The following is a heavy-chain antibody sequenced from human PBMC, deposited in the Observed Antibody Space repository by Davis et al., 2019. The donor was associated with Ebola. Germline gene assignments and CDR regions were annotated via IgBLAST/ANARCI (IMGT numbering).Heavy chain of an antibody. V-gene: IGHV1-2*02. J-gene: IGHJ4*02. CDR2: LNPNSGGT. CDR3: ARGLRDSSGYCGY. D-gene: IGHD3-22*01. Sequence: ASVQVSCKTSGYTFTGYYMHWVRQAPGQGLEWMGWLNPNSGGTNYAQKFQGRVTMTRDTSISTAYMELSSLRSDDTAVYYCARGLRDSSGYCGYWGQGTLVTVSS. CDR1: GYTFTGYY.